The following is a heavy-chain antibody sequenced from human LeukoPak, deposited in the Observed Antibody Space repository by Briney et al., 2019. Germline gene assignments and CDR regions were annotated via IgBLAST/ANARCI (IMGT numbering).Heavy chain of an antibody. V-gene: IGHV3-23*01. CDR2: IGGSGGST. D-gene: IGHD2-2*01. Sequence: GSLRLSSAASGFTFNNYAMTWVRQAPGKGLKSVSVIGGSGGSTYYVDSVKGCFTITRDNSKNSLYLQMNSLRAEETAVYYCAKDRGVIVPAGMATWGQGTLVTVSS. CDR1: GFTFNNYA. J-gene: IGHJ5*02. CDR3: AKDRGVIVPAGMAT.